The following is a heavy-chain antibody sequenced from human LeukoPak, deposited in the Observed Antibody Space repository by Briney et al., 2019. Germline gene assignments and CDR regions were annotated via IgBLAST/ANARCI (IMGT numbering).Heavy chain of an antibody. Sequence: GRSLRLSCAASGFTFDDYAMHWVRQAPGKGLEWVSGISWNSGSIGYADSVKGRFTISRDNTKNSLYLQMNSLRAEDTALYYCAKDYGSGTPLYWYFDLWGRGTLVTVSS. V-gene: IGHV3-9*01. CDR3: AKDYGSGTPLYWYFDL. J-gene: IGHJ2*01. CDR1: GFTFDDYA. D-gene: IGHD3-10*01. CDR2: ISWNSGSI.